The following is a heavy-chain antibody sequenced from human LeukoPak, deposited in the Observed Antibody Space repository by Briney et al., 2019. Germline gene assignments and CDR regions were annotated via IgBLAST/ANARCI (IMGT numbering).Heavy chain of an antibody. CDR2: INPNSGGT. Sequence: ASVKVSCKASGYTFTSYGLSWVRQAPGQGLEWMGWINPNSGGTNYAQKFQGRVTMTRDTSISTAYMELSRLRSDDTAVYYCARSGPAAPDYGMDVWGQGTTVTVSS. CDR1: GYTFTSYG. J-gene: IGHJ6*02. V-gene: IGHV1-2*02. CDR3: ARSGPAAPDYGMDV. D-gene: IGHD2-2*01.